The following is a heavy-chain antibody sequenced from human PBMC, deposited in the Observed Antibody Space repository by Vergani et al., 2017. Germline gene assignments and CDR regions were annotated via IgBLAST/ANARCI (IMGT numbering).Heavy chain of an antibody. J-gene: IGHJ6*03. Sequence: EVQLVQSGAEVKKPGESLRISCKGSGYSFTSYWISWVRQMPGKGLEWMGRIDPSDSYTNYSPSFQGHVTISADKSISTAYLQWSSLKASDTAMYYCARLMEYYYYGSGSYYNFPYYYMDVWGKGTTVTVSS. CDR2: IDPSDSYT. V-gene: IGHV5-10-1*03. CDR3: ARLMEYYYYGSGSYYNFPYYYMDV. D-gene: IGHD3-10*01. CDR1: GYSFTSYW.